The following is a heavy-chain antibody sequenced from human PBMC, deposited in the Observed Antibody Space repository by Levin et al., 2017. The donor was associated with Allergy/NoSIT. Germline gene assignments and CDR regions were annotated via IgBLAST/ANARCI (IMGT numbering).Heavy chain of an antibody. Sequence: PSETLSLTCAVSGASISSTNWYSWVRQPPGKGLEWIGEIYPDGRTNYNPSLKSRVTISVDKSRNQFSLKLNSVTAADTAVYYCVRNGFYSLEVWGKGTTVTVSS. J-gene: IGHJ6*04. CDR2: IYPDGRT. V-gene: IGHV4-4*02. CDR3: VRNGFYSLEV. CDR1: GASISSTNW. D-gene: IGHD3-3*01.